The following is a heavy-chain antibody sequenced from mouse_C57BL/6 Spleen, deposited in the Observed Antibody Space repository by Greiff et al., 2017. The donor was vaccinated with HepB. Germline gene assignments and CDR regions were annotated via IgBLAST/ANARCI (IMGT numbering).Heavy chain of an antibody. V-gene: IGHV5-6*01. J-gene: IGHJ4*01. CDR3: ARSGVTTVVDAMDY. Sequence: EVKVVESGGDLVKPGGSLKLSCAASGFTFSSYGMSWVRQTPDKRLEWVATISSGGSYTYYPDSVKGRFTISRDNAKNTLYLEMSSLKSEDTAMYYCARSGVTTVVDAMDYWGQGTSVTVSS. CDR1: GFTFSSYG. CDR2: ISSGGSYT. D-gene: IGHD1-1*01.